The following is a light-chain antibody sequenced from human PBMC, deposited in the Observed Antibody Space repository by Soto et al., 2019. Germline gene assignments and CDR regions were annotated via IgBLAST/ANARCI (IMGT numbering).Light chain of an antibody. Sequence: QSVLTQPRSVSGSPGQSVTISCTGASSDVGAYDYVSWHQQHPGKAPKLIIFYVSKRPSGVPDRFSGSRSGNTASLTISGLQAEDEGDYYCCSYAGTYSWVFGGGTKVTVL. CDR3: CSYAGTYSWV. J-gene: IGLJ3*02. V-gene: IGLV2-11*01. CDR1: SSDVGAYDY. CDR2: YVS.